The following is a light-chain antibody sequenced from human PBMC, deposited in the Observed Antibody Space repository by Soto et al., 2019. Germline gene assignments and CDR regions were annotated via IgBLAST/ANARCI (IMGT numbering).Light chain of an antibody. V-gene: IGKV1-39*01. CDR2: AAS. Sequence: DIQMTQSPSSLSASVGDRVTITCRSSQSISSYLNWYQQKPGKAPKLLIYAASSLQSGVPSRFSGSRSATAITRTSSTLQPEDFVIYYCQQSDSTIFTFGRGTKVDIK. CDR3: QQSDSTIFT. J-gene: IGKJ3*01. CDR1: QSISSY.